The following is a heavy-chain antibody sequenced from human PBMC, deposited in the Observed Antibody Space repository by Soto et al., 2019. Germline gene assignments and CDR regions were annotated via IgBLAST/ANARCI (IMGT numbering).Heavy chain of an antibody. Sequence: SETLSLTCTVSGGSINNYYWSWIRQPPGKGLEWIGYIYYSGSTYYNPSLKSRVTISVDTSKNQFSLKLSSVTAADTAVYYCARGSYYYDISGYCHYWGQGTLVTVSS. CDR3: ARGSYYYDISGYCHY. J-gene: IGHJ4*02. CDR1: GGSINNYY. V-gene: IGHV4-30-4*01. D-gene: IGHD3-22*01. CDR2: IYYSGST.